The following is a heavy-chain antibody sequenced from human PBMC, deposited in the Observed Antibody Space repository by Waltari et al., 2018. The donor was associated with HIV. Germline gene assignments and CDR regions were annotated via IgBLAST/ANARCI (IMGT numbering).Heavy chain of an antibody. CDR3: ARGGHLGGDYYYYGMDV. D-gene: IGHD3-16*01. CDR1: GCTLSSSW. V-gene: IGHV3-74*01. CDR2: INSVGGST. J-gene: IGHJ6*02. Sequence: DVPLVESGDGSVQSGGCLRRSGGASGCTLSSSWLPWVRQPPGTVRVWVSRINSVGGSTSYADSVKGRFTISRDNDKNTLYLQMNRLRAEDTAVYYCARGGHLGGDYYYYGMDVWGQGTTVTVSS.